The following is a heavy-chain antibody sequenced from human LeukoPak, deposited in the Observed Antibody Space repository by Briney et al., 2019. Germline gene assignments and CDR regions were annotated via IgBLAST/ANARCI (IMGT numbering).Heavy chain of an antibody. V-gene: IGHV4-59*08. CDR1: GGSISNYY. J-gene: IGHJ4*02. CDR3: ARRAYGSGSFSRYHFDY. Sequence: ASETLSLTCTVSGGSISNYYCSWVRQPPGKGLEWIGYIYYSGSTNYNPSLKSRVTISVDTSSDQFSLKLNSVTAADTAVYYCARRAYGSGSFSRYHFDYWGQGTLVAVSS. D-gene: IGHD3-10*01. CDR2: IYYSGST.